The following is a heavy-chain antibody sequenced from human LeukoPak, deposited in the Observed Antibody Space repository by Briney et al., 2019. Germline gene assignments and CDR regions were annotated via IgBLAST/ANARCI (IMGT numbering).Heavy chain of an antibody. Sequence: GSLRLSCAASGFTFSSYAMHWVRQAPGKGLEWVSIIYSNGNTYYGDSVKGRFTISRDSSKNMVYLQLNSLRAEDTAVYYCARDGGTTVTSLDYWGQGTLVTVSS. J-gene: IGHJ4*02. CDR2: IYSNGNT. V-gene: IGHV3-53*01. CDR1: GFTFSSYA. CDR3: ARDGGTTVTSLDY. D-gene: IGHD4-17*01.